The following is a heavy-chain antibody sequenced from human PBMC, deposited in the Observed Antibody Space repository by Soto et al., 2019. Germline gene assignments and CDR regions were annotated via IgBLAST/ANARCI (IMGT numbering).Heavy chain of an antibody. V-gene: IGHV4-34*01. D-gene: IGHD6-13*01. J-gene: IGHJ4*02. Sequence: QVQLQQWGAGLLKPSETLSLTCAVYGGSFSGYYWSWIRQPPGKGLEWIGEINQSGSTNYNPSLKSRVPISVDTSKNQFSLKLSSVTAADTAVYYCARTYSSSWSPFDYGGQGTLVTVSS. CDR1: GGSFSGYY. CDR3: ARTYSSSWSPFDY. CDR2: INQSGST.